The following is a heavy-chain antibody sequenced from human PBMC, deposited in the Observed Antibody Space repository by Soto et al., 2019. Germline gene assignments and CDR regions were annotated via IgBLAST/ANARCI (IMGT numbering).Heavy chain of an antibody. Sequence: EVQLLESGGGLVQPGGSLRLSCAASGFTFSSYAMSWVRQAPGKGLEWVSAISGSGGSTYYADSVKGRFTISRDNSKNTLYLQMNSLRAEDMAVYYCAKDIDFWSGPFDYWGQGTLVTVSS. J-gene: IGHJ4*02. CDR3: AKDIDFWSGPFDY. D-gene: IGHD3-3*01. CDR1: GFTFSSYA. V-gene: IGHV3-23*01. CDR2: ISGSGGST.